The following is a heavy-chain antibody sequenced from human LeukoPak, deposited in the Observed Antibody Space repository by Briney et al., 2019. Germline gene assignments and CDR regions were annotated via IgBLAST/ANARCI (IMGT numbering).Heavy chain of an antibody. CDR2: LYYSGST. V-gene: IGHV4-59*08. D-gene: IGHD6-19*01. J-gene: IGHJ4*02. CDR1: GCSFSGYY. Sequence: SETLSLTCAVSGCSFSGYYWSWIRQPPGKGLEWIGFLYYSGSTNYNPSLRSRVTISVDTSKNQFSLKLRSVTAADTAVYYCARHHYSSAWYEVWGQGTLVSVSS. CDR3: ARHHYSSAWYEV.